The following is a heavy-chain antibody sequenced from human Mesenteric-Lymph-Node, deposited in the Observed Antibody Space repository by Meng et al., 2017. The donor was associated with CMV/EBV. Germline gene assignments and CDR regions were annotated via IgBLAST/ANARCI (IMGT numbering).Heavy chain of an antibody. CDR1: GFTFSDYY. V-gene: IGHV3-11*01. CDR2: ISSSGSTI. CDR3: ARDPPFCSSTSCYAAYYFDY. D-gene: IGHD2-2*01. J-gene: IGHJ4*02. Sequence: GESLKISCAASGFTFSDYYMSWIRQAPGKGLEWVSYISSSGSTIYYADSVKGRFTISRDNAKNSLYLQMNSLRAEDTAVYYCARDPPFCSSTSCYAAYYFDYWGQGTLVTVSS.